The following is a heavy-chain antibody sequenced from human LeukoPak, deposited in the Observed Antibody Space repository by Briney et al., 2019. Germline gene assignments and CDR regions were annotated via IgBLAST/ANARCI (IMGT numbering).Heavy chain of an antibody. CDR3: AKIPIVIVPAYFDS. J-gene: IGHJ4*02. Sequence: SETLSLTCTVSGGSINSSSNQWGWIRQPPGKGLEWIGSISYSGNTYYKPSLKSRVAVSVDTSKKQFSLKLSSVTAADTAVYFCAKIPIVIVPAYFDSWGQGTLVTVSS. CDR2: ISYSGNT. CDR1: GGSINSSSNQ. V-gene: IGHV4-39*01. D-gene: IGHD2-2*01.